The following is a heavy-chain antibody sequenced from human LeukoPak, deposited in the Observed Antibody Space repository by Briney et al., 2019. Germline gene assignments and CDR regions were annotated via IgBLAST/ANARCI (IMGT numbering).Heavy chain of an antibody. V-gene: IGHV4-59*08. D-gene: IGHD1-14*01. CDR3: ARHYQVPEPLYGMDV. CDR2: IYCSGSN. CDR1: GGSISSYY. J-gene: IGHJ6*02. Sequence: SETLSLTCTVSGGSISSYYCSWIRPPPRKGLEWIGYIYCSGSNNYTPSLKSRVTIAVATTKNQSSLKLSSVTAADAAVYCGARHYQVPEPLYGMDVWGQGTTVTVSS.